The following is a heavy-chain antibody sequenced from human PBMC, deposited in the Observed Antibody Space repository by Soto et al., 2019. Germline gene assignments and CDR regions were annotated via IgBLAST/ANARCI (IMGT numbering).Heavy chain of an antibody. CDR3: AADTVGGSSYIYYYYYGMDV. V-gene: IGHV1-58*02. J-gene: IGHJ6*02. CDR2: IVVGSGNT. Sequence: SVKVSCKASGYSFTGNSMQWVRQARGQRLEWIGWIVVGSGNTNYAQKFQERVTITRDMSTSTAYMELSSLRSEDTAVYYCAADTVGGSSYIYYYYYGMDVWGQGTTVTVSS. CDR1: GYSFTGNS. D-gene: IGHD6-13*01.